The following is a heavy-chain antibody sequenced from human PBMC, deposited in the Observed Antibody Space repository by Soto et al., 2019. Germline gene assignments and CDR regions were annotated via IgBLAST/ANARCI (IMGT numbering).Heavy chain of an antibody. CDR1: GFTFSSYG. J-gene: IGHJ4*02. D-gene: IGHD4-17*01. Sequence: GGSLRLSCAASGFTFSSYGMHWVRQAPGKGLEWVAVIWYDGSNKYYADSVKGRFTISRDNSKNTLYLQMNSLRAEDTAVYYCARSLQPDYGDYLSDYWGQGTLVTVSS. CDR3: ARSLQPDYGDYLSDY. CDR2: IWYDGSNK. V-gene: IGHV3-33*01.